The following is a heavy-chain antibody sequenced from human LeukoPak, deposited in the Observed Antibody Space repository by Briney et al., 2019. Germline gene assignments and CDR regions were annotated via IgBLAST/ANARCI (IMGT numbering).Heavy chain of an antibody. CDR3: TGTGGGGGNL. V-gene: IGHV4-4*08. CDR2: TQSRGST. D-gene: IGHD3/OR15-3a*01. CDR1: GGSITGYN. J-gene: IGHJ5*02. Sequence: SETLSLTCSVSGGSITGYNWSWMRQPPGKGLEWIGYTQSRGSTNYNPSLKSRVTIFLDTSKRQFSLNLNSVTAAGPAVYYCTGTGGGGGNLWGQGTLVTVSS.